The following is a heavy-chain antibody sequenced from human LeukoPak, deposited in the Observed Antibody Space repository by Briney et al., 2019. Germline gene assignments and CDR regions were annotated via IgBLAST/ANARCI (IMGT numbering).Heavy chain of an antibody. V-gene: IGHV1-2*06. CDR1: GYTFTGYY. CDR3: AKGVEQWLVLAAFDI. CDR2: INPNSGGT. D-gene: IGHD6-19*01. Sequence: ASVKVSCKASGYTFTGYYMHWVRQAPGQGLEWMGRINPNSGGTNYAQKFQGRVTMTRDTSISTAYMELSRLRSDDTAVYYCAKGVEQWLVLAAFDIWGQGTMVTVSS. J-gene: IGHJ3*02.